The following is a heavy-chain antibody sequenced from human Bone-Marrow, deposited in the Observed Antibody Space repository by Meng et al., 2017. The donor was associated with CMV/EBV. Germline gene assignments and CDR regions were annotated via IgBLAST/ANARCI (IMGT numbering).Heavy chain of an antibody. Sequence: GGSLRLSCAASGFTFSSYSMNWVRQAPGKGLEWVSSISSSSSYIYYADSVKGRFTISRDNAKNSLYLQMNSLRAEDTAVYYCARDFKEYCSSTSCAKTFAYWGQGTRVTVAS. CDR3: ARDFKEYCSSTSCAKTFAY. CDR2: ISSSSSYI. V-gene: IGHV3-21*01. J-gene: IGHJ4*02. D-gene: IGHD2-2*01. CDR1: GFTFSSYS.